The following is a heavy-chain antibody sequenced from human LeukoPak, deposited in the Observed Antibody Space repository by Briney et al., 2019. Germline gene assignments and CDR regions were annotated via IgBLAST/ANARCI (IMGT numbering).Heavy chain of an antibody. CDR2: ISTRSGTI. CDR1: VFTFNNYS. CDR3: ERDLSGGSYSFDY. D-gene: IGHD2-15*01. J-gene: IGHJ4*02. V-gene: IGHV3-48*02. Sequence: GGALRLSCVATVFTFNNYSMNWVREAPGKGLGWVSYISTRSGTIYYADSVKGGSTISRDNPKNWLYLQRNGLRDENTPVYYCERDLSGGSYSFDYWGQGTLVSVSS.